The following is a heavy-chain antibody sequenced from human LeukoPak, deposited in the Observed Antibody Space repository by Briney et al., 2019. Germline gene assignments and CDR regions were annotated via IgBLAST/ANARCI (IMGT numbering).Heavy chain of an antibody. CDR2: IIPIFGTA. J-gene: IGHJ3*02. Sequence: SVKVSCKASGGTFSRYAISWVRQAPGQGLEWMGGIIPIFGTANYAQKFQGRVTITTDESTSTAYMELSSLRSEDTAVYYCARDPSRSGYAFDIWGQGTMVTVSS. V-gene: IGHV1-69*05. D-gene: IGHD3-22*01. CDR1: GGTFSRYA. CDR3: ARDPSRSGYAFDI.